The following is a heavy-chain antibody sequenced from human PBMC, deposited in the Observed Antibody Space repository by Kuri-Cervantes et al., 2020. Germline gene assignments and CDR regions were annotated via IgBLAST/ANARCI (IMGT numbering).Heavy chain of an antibody. V-gene: IGHV3-21*04. CDR2: ISSSSSYI. J-gene: IGHJ6*02. D-gene: IGHD3-3*01. Sequence: GESLKISCAASGFTFSSYSMNWVRQAPGKGLEWVSSISSSSSYIYYADPVKGRFTISRDNAKNSLYLQMNSLRAEDTAVYYCAKVGFWSGYYGMDVWGQGTTVTVSS. CDR3: AKVGFWSGYYGMDV. CDR1: GFTFSSYS.